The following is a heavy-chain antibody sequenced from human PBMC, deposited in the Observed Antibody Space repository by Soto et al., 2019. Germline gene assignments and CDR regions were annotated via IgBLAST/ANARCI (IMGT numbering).Heavy chain of an antibody. CDR3: ATVQLERLDY. CDR2: IIPILGIA. V-gene: IGHV1-69*02. J-gene: IGHJ4*02. Sequence: QVQLVQSGAEVKKPGSSVKVSCKASGGTFSSYTISWVRQAPGQGLEWMGRIIPILGIANYAQKFQGRVTITADKSTSTAYMELSILRSEDTAVYYCATVQLERLDYWGQGTLVTVSS. CDR1: GGTFSSYT. D-gene: IGHD1-1*01.